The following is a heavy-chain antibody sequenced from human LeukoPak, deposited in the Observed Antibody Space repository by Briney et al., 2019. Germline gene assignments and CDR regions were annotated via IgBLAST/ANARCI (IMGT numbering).Heavy chain of an antibody. D-gene: IGHD2/OR15-2a*01. CDR2: IYHSGST. CDR3: ARGTTWGVEYCYY. Sequence: SETLSLTCTVSGYSISSGYYWGWIRQPPGKGLEWIGSIYHSGSTNYNPSLKSRVTISVDKSKNQFSLKLSSVTAADTAVYYCARGTTWGVEYCYYWGQGTLVTVSS. CDR1: GYSISSGYY. V-gene: IGHV4-38-2*02. J-gene: IGHJ4*02.